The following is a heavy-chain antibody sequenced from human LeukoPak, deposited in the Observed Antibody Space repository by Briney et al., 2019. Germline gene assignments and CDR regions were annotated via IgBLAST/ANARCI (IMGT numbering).Heavy chain of an antibody. D-gene: IGHD3-10*01. CDR3: ARDRAGRQAWVEFDL. CDR1: GFTVVNTL. V-gene: IGHV3-53*05. J-gene: IGHJ5*02. CDR2: INSDGDA. Sequence: PGGSLRLSCTISGFTVVNTLMDGVRQAPGKGPEWVALINSDGDAVYADSAKGRCTISRDTSRNMLYLQMNTLRPEDSAIYYCARDRAGRQAWVEFDLWGQGTLVTVSS.